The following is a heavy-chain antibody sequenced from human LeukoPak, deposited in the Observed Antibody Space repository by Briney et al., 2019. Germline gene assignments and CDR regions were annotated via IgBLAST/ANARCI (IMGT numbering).Heavy chain of an antibody. CDR3: ARDSGLTADYYYYIDV. CDR2: INTDGSST. CDR1: GFTFRSYW. D-gene: IGHD3-10*01. V-gene: IGHV3-74*01. J-gene: IGHJ6*03. Sequence: GGSLRLSCAASGFTFRSYWMHWVRQAPGKGLVWVSRINTDGSSTSHADSVKGRFTISRDNAKNTLYLQMNSLRAEDTAVYYCARDSGLTADYYYYIDVWGKGTTVTVSS.